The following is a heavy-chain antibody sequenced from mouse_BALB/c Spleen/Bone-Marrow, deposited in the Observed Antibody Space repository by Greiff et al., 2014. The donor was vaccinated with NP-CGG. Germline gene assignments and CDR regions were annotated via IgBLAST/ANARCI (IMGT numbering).Heavy chain of an antibody. CDR2: ISNLAYSI. CDR1: GFTFSDYG. Sequence: DVMLVESGGGLVQPGGSRKLSCAASGFTFSDYGMAWVRQAPGKGPEWVAFISNLAYSIYYADTVTGRFTISRENAKNTLYLEMSSLRSEDTAMHYGARDQVHYYGSSYGYFDVWGAGTTVTVSS. CDR3: ARDQVHYYGSSYGYFDV. J-gene: IGHJ1*01. D-gene: IGHD1-1*01. V-gene: IGHV5-15*02.